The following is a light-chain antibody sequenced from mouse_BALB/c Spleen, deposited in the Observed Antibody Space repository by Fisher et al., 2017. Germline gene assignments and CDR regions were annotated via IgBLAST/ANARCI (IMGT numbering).Light chain of an antibody. CDR1: SSVSY. V-gene: IGKV4-80*01. Sequence: IVITQTTALMSASPGEKVTITCSASSSVSYMHWFQQKPGTSPKLWIYSTSNLASGVPSRFSVSGSGTFYSLTNSRVEAEDAADYYCHQWSSYPTFGAGTKLEL. CDR2: STS. CDR3: HQWSSYPT. J-gene: IGKJ5*01.